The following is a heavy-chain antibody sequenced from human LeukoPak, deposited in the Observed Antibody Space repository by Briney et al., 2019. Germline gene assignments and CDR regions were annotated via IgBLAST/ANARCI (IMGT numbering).Heavy chain of an antibody. J-gene: IGHJ4*02. V-gene: IGHV3-43*02. D-gene: IGHD3-22*01. CDR3: AKGRLITMIAN. CDR1: AFTSHDYA. CDR2: ISGDGGST. Sequence: SLRLSCAASAFTSHDYAMHWARQAPGKAMEWVSLISGDGGSTYYADSVKGRFTISRDNSKNSLYLQMNSLRTEDTALYYCAKGRLITMIANWGQGTLVTVSS.